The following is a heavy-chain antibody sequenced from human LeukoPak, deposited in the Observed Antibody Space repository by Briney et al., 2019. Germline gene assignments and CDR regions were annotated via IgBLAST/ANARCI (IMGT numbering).Heavy chain of an antibody. CDR3: ARARLGNYYFDY. D-gene: IGHD6-19*01. CDR1: GDSISNYY. J-gene: IGHJ4*02. CDR2: IYNSGST. Sequence: PSETLSLTCTVSGDSISNYYWSWIRQPPGKGLGWIGLIYNSGSTNYNPSLKSRVTMSVDTSKNQFSLKVTSATAADTAVFYCARARLGNYYFDYWGQGTLVTVSS. V-gene: IGHV4-59*01.